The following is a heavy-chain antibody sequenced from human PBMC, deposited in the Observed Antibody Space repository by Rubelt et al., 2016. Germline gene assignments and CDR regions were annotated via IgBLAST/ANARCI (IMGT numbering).Heavy chain of an antibody. V-gene: IGHV4-39*07. J-gene: IGHJ5*02. Sequence: QLQLQESGPGLVKPSETLSLTCTVSGGSISSRSYYWGWIRQPPGKGLEWIGSIYYSGGTYYNPSLKSRVIISVDMSKNQFALKLSSVTAADTAAYYGARAEDYYSSWFDPWGQGTLVTVSS. D-gene: IGHD3-22*01. CDR3: ARAEDYYSSWFDP. CDR1: GGSISSRSYY. CDR2: IYYSGGT.